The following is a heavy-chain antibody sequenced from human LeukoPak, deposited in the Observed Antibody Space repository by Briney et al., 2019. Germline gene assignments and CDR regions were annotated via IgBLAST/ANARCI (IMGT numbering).Heavy chain of an antibody. D-gene: IGHD3-22*01. V-gene: IGHV3-23*01. CDR3: ARETVIRSMDV. Sequence: GGSLRLSCAASGFTFSKFALSWVRQAPGKGLEWVSTINDRGTGTYYADSVKGRFTISRDNSKNTLYLQMNSLRAEDTAVYYCARETVIRSMDVWGKGTTVTVSS. CDR1: GFTFSKFA. J-gene: IGHJ6*03. CDR2: INDRGTGT.